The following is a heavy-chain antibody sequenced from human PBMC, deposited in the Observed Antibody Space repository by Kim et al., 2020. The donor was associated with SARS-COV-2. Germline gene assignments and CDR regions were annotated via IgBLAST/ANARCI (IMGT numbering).Heavy chain of an antibody. D-gene: IGHD6-19*01. J-gene: IGHJ4*01. Sequence: GGSLRLSCAASGFSFSSYAMSWVRQAPGKGLEWVSVISGGGGMTYYADSVKGRFTISRDKSQRTLYLQMNSLRAEDTAVYYCAKVDGLYGTGWYPFDCWG. CDR1: GFSFSSYA. CDR3: AKVDGLYGTGWYPFDC. CDR2: ISGGGGMT. V-gene: IGHV3-23*01.